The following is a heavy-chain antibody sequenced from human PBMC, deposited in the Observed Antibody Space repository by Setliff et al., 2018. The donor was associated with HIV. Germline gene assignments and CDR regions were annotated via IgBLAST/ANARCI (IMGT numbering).Heavy chain of an antibody. D-gene: IGHD3-22*01. CDR1: GLTDTYNY. CDR2: IYAGGST. V-gene: IGHV3-66*04. Sequence: SLRLSCAASGLTDTYNYMSWVRQAPGKGLEWVSVIYAGGSTYYADSVKGRFTISRDNAKNSLYLQMNSLRAGDTAMYFCARHGEYNYDMSFHYWGQGTLVTVSS. CDR3: ARHGEYNYDMSFHY. J-gene: IGHJ4*02.